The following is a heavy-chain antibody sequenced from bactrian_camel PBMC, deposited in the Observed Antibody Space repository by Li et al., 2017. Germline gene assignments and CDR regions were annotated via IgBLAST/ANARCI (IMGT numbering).Heavy chain of an antibody. D-gene: IGHD6*01. CDR2: INTDGGT. CDR1: GFTFSSYA. J-gene: IGHJ6*01. Sequence: VQLVESGGGLVQFGGSLRLSCAASGFTFSSYAMTWVRQAPGKGLEWVSVINTDGGTYHADSVKGRFTISRDNAKNTLYLQMNSLEPEDTAVYYCVALKRGQRTYGDIWAGDFGLWGQGTQVTVS. V-gene: IGHV3S31*01. CDR3: VALKRGQRTYGDIWAGDFGL.